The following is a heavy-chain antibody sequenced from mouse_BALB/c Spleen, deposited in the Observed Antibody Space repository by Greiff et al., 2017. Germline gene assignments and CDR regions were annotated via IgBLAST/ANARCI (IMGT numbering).Heavy chain of an antibody. V-gene: IGHV5-6-4*01. Sequence: EVQVVESGGGLVKPGGSLKLSCAASGFTFSSYTMSWVRQTPEKRLEWVATISSGGSYTYYPDSVKGRFTISRDNAKNTLYLQMSSLKSEDTAMYYCTRPGRVGYDGDWFAYWGQGTLVTVSA. CDR3: TRPGRVGYDGDWFAY. D-gene: IGHD2-14*01. J-gene: IGHJ3*01. CDR2: ISSGGSYT. CDR1: GFTFSSYT.